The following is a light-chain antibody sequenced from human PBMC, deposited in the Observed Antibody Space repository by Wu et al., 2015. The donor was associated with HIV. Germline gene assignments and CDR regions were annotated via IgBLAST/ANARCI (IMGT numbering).Light chain of an antibody. CDR3: QHYNNLPLT. CDR2: GAS. V-gene: IGKV3-15*01. J-gene: IGKJ4*01. Sequence: EIVMTQSPATLSVSPGERATLSCRASQSVNSNLIWYQQRPGQAPRLLIFGASTRAPGIPVRFSGTGSGTEFTLTITSLQSEDVAVYYCQHYNNLPLTFGGGTKVEIK. CDR1: QSVNSN.